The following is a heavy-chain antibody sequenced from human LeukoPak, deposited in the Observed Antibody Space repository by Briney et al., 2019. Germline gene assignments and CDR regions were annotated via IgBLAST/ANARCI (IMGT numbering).Heavy chain of an antibody. D-gene: IGHD2-15*01. CDR3: ARAVVVVAATEFDY. J-gene: IGHJ4*02. CDR1: GGSISSSSYY. Sequence: SETLSLTCSVSGGSISSSSYYWGWIRQPPGKGLEWIGSIYYSGSTYYNPSLKGRVTISVDTSKNQFSLKLSSVTAADTAVYYCARAVVVVAATEFDYWGQGTLVTVSS. CDR2: IYYSGST. V-gene: IGHV4-39*07.